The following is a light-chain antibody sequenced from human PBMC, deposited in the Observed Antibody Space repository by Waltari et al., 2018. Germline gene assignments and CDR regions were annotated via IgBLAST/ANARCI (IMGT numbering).Light chain of an antibody. CDR2: TAF. CDR1: QSIYNY. Sequence: DIQMTQSPSYLSASVGDKVTITCRASQSIYNYLNWYQQKPGKAPQLLIYTAFNLQSGGPSRFSGSVSGTDFTLTISSLQPEDFATYYCQQSYRTSFTFGPGTKVDIK. V-gene: IGKV1-39*01. J-gene: IGKJ3*01. CDR3: QQSYRTSFT.